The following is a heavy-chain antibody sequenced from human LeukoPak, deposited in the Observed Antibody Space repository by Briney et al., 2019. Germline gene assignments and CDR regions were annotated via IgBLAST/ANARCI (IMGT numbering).Heavy chain of an antibody. J-gene: IGHJ6*03. D-gene: IGHD2-15*01. CDR1: GGSFSGYY. CDR2: INHSGST. Sequence: PSETLSLTCAVYGGSFSGYYWSWIRQPPGKGLEWIGEINHSGSTNYNPSLKSRVTISVDTSKNQFSLKLSSVTAADTAVYYCARGYCSGGSCYSFRYYYYYMDVWGKGTTVTISS. V-gene: IGHV4-34*01. CDR3: ARGYCSGGSCYSFRYYYYYMDV.